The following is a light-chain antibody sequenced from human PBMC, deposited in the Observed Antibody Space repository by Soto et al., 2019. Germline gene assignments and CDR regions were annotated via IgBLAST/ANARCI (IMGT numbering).Light chain of an antibody. CDR2: G. J-gene: IGLJ3*02. Sequence: QSVLTQPPSVSGAPGQRVTISCTGSSSNIGAGYPVHWYQQLPGTAPKLLVAGNRPSGVPDRFSVSKSGASASLAITGLQAEDEAEDDCQSYDSSRSRRWVFGGGTKVTVL. CDR1: SSNIGAGYP. V-gene: IGLV1-40*01. CDR3: QSYDSSRSRRWV.